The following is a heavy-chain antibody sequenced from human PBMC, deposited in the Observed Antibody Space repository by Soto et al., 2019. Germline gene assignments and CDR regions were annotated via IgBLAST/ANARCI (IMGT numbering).Heavy chain of an antibody. V-gene: IGHV4-34*01. CDR3: ARALWGDYADY. CDR2: INHSGST. D-gene: IGHD4-17*01. CDR1: GGSFSGYY. J-gene: IGHJ4*02. Sequence: SETLSLTCAVYGGSFSGYYWSWIRQPPGKGLEWIGEINHSGSTNYNPSLKSRVTISVDTSKNQFSLKLSSVTAADTAVYYCARALWGDYADYWGQGTLVTVSS.